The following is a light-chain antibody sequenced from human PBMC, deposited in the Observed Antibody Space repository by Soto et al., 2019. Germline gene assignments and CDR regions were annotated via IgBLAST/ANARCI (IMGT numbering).Light chain of an antibody. CDR2: AAS. Sequence: DFPMSQSPSALSASVGDRVTITCRASQSIIAYLNWYQQKPGKVPKLLIYAASSLQSGVPSRFSGSGSGTDFTLAISSLQPDDFATYYCQQYHRSSVTFGQGTRVDIK. J-gene: IGKJ5*01. CDR1: QSIIAY. CDR3: QQYHRSSVT. V-gene: IGKV1-39*01.